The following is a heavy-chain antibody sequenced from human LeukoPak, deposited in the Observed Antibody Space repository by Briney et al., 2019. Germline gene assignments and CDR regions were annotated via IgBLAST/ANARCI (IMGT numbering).Heavy chain of an antibody. V-gene: IGHV4-59*01. J-gene: IGHJ3*01. Sequence: SETLSLTCTVSGGSISSYYWSWIRQPPGKGLEWIGYIYYSGSTNYNPSLSSRVTISVDASKNHFFLRLNSVTATDTGVYYCAIMGSAYGNAFDVWGRGRWSPSLQ. CDR2: IYYSGST. D-gene: IGHD3-3*01. CDR1: GGSISSYY. CDR3: AIMGSAYGNAFDV.